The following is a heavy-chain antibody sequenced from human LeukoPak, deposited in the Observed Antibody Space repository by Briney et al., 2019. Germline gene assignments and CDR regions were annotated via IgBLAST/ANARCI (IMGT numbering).Heavy chain of an antibody. Sequence: SGPTLVNPTQTLTLTCTFSGFSLSTSGVGVGWIRQPPGKALEWLALIYWDDDKRYSPSLKSRLTITKDTSKNQVVLTMTNMDPVDTATYYCAHGRSHGSGSYPLVGWYFDLWGRGTLVTVSS. CDR2: IYWDDDK. D-gene: IGHD3-10*01. J-gene: IGHJ2*01. CDR1: GFSLSTSGVG. V-gene: IGHV2-5*02. CDR3: AHGRSHGSGSYPLVGWYFDL.